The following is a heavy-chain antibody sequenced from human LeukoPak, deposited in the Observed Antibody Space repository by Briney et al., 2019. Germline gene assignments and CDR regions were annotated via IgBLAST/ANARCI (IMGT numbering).Heavy chain of an antibody. CDR2: INAGNGNT. CDR1: GYTFTSYA. CDR3: ARGSNWNDEGDWFDP. D-gene: IGHD1-1*01. J-gene: IGHJ5*02. V-gene: IGHV1-3*01. Sequence: ASVKVSCKASGYTFTSYAMHWVRQAPGQRLEWMGWINAGNGNTKYSQKFQGRVTITRDTSASTAYMELSSLRSEDTAVYYCARGSNWNDEGDWFDPWGQGTLVTVSS.